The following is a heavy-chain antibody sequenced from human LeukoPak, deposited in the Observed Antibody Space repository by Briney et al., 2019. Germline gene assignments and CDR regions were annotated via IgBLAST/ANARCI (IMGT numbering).Heavy chain of an antibody. D-gene: IGHD5-18*01. J-gene: IGHJ6*02. V-gene: IGHV4-59*08. CDR3: ARTYPRNYYYGMDV. Sequence: SETLSLTCTVSGGSISSYYWSWIRQPPGEGLEWIGYIYYSGSTNYNPSLKSRVTISVDTSKNQFSLKLSSVTAADTAVYYCARTYPRNYYYGMDVWGQGTTVTVSS. CDR2: IYYSGST. CDR1: GGSISSYY.